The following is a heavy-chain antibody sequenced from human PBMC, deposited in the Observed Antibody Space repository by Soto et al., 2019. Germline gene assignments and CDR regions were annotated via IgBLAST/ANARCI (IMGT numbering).Heavy chain of an antibody. CDR2: IKQDGSEK. J-gene: IGHJ6*02. D-gene: IGHD3-22*01. CDR3: ARESGYYDSSGPYYYYYGMDV. CDR1: GFTFSSYW. Sequence: PGGSLRLSCAASGFTFSSYWLSWVRQAPGKGLEWVANIKQDGSEKYYVDSVKGRFTISRDNAKNSLYLQMNSLRAEDTAVYYCARESGYYDSSGPYYYYYGMDVWGQGTTVTVSS. V-gene: IGHV3-7*04.